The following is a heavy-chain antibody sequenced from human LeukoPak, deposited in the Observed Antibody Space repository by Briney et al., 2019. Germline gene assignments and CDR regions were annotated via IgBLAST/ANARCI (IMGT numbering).Heavy chain of an antibody. Sequence: GASVKVSCKASGYTLTELSMHWVRQAPGKGLEWMGGFDPEDGETIYAQKFQGRVTMTEDTSTDTAYMELSSLRSEDTAVYYCATGSYVALGFDPWGQGTLVTVSS. D-gene: IGHD3-10*02. CDR1: GYTLTELS. CDR2: FDPEDGET. V-gene: IGHV1-24*01. CDR3: ATGSYVALGFDP. J-gene: IGHJ5*02.